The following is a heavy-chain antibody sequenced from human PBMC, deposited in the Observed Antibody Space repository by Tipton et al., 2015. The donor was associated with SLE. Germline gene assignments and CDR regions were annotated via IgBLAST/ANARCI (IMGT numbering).Heavy chain of an antibody. CDR1: GDSVSNTRAA. J-gene: IGHJ5*02. Sequence: PGLVKPSQTLSLTCDISGDSVSNTRAAWNWVRQSPSRGLEWLGRTYYRSYWYNDYAESVKSRITITPDTSKNQFSLQLNSVTPEDTAVYYCTRAATSPGIAGTTRHGWFAPWGQGTLVTVSS. CDR2: TYYRSYWYN. D-gene: IGHD1-7*01. V-gene: IGHV6-1*01. CDR3: TRAATSPGIAGTTRHGWFAP.